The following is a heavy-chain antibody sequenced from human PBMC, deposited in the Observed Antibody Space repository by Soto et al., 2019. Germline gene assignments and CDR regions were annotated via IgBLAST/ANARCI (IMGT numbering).Heavy chain of an antibody. D-gene: IGHD2-21*02. CDR2: VNPSGGHT. CDR3: ARGVHVVVVTAAFDY. J-gene: IGHJ4*02. Sequence: QVQLMQSGAEVKKPGASVKVSCKASGVTFTHYHLHWVRQAPGQGLEWMGTVNPSGGHTTYSQNFLGRVTMTGDTSTSTLYMELTSLTSDATAVYYCARGVHVVVVTAAFDYWGQGTLVTVSS. CDR1: GVTFTHYH. V-gene: IGHV1-46*01.